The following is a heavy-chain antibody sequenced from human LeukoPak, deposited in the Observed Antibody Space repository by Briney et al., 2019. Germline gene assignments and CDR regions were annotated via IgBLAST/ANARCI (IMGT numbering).Heavy chain of an antibody. CDR1: GYTFTSYG. Sequence: ASVTVSRKASGYTFTSYGISWVRQAPGQGLEWMGWISAYNGNTNYAQKLQGRVTMTTDTSTSTAYMELRSLRSDDTAVYYCARGLGYCSSTSCHTPFDYWGQGPL. D-gene: IGHD2-2*02. CDR2: ISAYNGNT. CDR3: ARGLGYCSSTSCHTPFDY. V-gene: IGHV1-18*01. J-gene: IGHJ4*02.